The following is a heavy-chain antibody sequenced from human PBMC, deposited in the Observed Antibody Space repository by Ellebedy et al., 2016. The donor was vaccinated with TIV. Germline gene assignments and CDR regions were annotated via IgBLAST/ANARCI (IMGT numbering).Heavy chain of an antibody. Sequence: ASVKVSCKASGYTFTSYDINWVRQATGQGLEWMGWMNPNSGNTGYAQKFQGRVTMTRDTSISTAYMELSRLRSDDTAVYYCARQAVSDWYHDYGMDVWGQGTTVTVSS. J-gene: IGHJ6*02. V-gene: IGHV1-8*02. CDR2: MNPNSGNT. CDR1: GYTFTSYD. CDR3: ARQAVSDWYHDYGMDV. D-gene: IGHD2-2*01.